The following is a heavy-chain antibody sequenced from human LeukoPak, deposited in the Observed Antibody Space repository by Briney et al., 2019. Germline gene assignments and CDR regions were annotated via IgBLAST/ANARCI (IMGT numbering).Heavy chain of an antibody. J-gene: IGHJ4*02. V-gene: IGHV3-9*03. CDR2: ISWNSGSI. CDR1: GFTFEDYA. Sequence: SLRLSCAASGFTFEDYAMHWVRQAPGKGLEWVSGISWNSGSIGYADSVKGRFTISRDNAKNSPYLQMNSLRAEDMALYYCAKGYYDILTVGFDYWGQGTLVTVSS. D-gene: IGHD3-9*01. CDR3: AKGYYDILTVGFDY.